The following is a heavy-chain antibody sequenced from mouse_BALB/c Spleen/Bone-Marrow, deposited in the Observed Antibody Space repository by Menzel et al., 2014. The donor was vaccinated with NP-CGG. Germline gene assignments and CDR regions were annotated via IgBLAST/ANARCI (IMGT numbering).Heavy chain of an antibody. CDR2: ISGGGSYT. CDR1: GFTFSNYG. J-gene: IGHJ3*01. D-gene: IGHD2-4*01. Sequence: DVKLQESGAGLVKSGGSLKLSCAASGFTFSNYGMSWVRQTPEKRLEWVATISGGGSYTFYSDSVKGRFTISRDNAKNNLYLQLSSLRSEDTALYYCARHAYYDQTEVSFVYWGQGTLVTVSA. CDR3: ARHAYYDQTEVSFVY. V-gene: IGHV5-9-2*01.